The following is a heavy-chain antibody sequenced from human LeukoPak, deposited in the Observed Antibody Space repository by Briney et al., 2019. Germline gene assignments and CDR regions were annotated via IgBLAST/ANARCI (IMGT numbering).Heavy chain of an antibody. V-gene: IGHV4-38-2*02. CDR3: ARQLWFPYWYFDL. CDR2: INHSGST. Sequence: SETLSLTCTVSGYSISSGYYWGWIRQPPGKGLEWIGEINHSGSTNYNPSLKSRVTISVDTSKNQFSLKLSSVTAADTAVYYCARQLWFPYWYFDLWGRGTLVTVSS. J-gene: IGHJ2*01. CDR1: GYSISSGYY. D-gene: IGHD5-18*01.